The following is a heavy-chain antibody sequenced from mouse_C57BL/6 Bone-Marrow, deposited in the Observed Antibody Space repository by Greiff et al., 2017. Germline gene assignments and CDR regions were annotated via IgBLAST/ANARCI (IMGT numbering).Heavy chain of an antibody. CDR3: ARRGGGAH. V-gene: IGHV1-81*01. CDR1: GYTFTSYG. Sequence: QVQLKESGAELARPGASVKLSCKASGYTFTSYGISWVKQRTGQGLEWIGEIYPRSGNTYYNEKFKGKATLTADKSSSTAYMELRSLTSEDSAFYCCARRGGGAHWGQGTTLTVSS. CDR2: IYPRSGNT. J-gene: IGHJ2*01.